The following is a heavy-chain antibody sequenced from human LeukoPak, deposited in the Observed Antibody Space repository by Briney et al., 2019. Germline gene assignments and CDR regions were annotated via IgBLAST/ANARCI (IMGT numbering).Heavy chain of an antibody. J-gene: IGHJ5*02. CDR2: IIPIFGTA. D-gene: IGHD2-2*01. V-gene: IGHV1-69*06. Sequence: SVKVSCKASGGTFSSYAISWVRQAPGQVLEWMGGIIPIFGTANYAQKFQGRVTITADKSTSTAYMELSSLRSEDTAVYYSAIDPPAAGADAMGTDLFDPWGQGTLVTVSS. CDR3: AIDPPAAGADAMGTDLFDP. CDR1: GGTFSSYA.